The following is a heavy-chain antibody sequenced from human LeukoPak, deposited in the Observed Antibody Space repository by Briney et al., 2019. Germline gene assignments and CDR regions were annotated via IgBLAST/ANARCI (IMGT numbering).Heavy chain of an antibody. CDR1: GLTFSAYA. J-gene: IGHJ6*03. CDR2: ITSSGGST. D-gene: IGHD2-2*01. V-gene: IGHV3-23*01. Sequence: GGSLRLSCVSSGLTFSAYAMSWVRQAPGRGLEWVSGITSSGGSTYYADSVKGRFTISRDNSKNTLFLQMNGLRAEDTAVYYCAKRRGYCSSASCYYYYYMDVWGKGTTVTVSS. CDR3: AKRRGYCSSASCYYYYYMDV.